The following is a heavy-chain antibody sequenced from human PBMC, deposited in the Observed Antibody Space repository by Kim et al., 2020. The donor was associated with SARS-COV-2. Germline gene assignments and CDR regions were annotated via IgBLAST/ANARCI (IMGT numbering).Heavy chain of an antibody. V-gene: IGHV3-30*18. D-gene: IGHD6-13*01. CDR2: ISYDGSNK. J-gene: IGHJ5*02. CDR3: AKHRGQQLALNRNWFDP. Sequence: GGSLRLSCAASGFTFSSYGMHWVRQAPGKGLEWVAVISYDGSNKYYADSVKGRFTISRDNSKNTLYLQMNSLRAEDTAVYYCAKHRGQQLALNRNWFDPWGQGTLVTVSS. CDR1: GFTFSSYG.